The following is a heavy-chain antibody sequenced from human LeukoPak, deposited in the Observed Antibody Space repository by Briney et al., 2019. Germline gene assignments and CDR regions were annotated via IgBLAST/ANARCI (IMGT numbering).Heavy chain of an antibody. Sequence: SETLSLTCTVSGDSISTYYWSWIRPPPGEGLEWIGYIYYSGSTNYNPSLKRRVTISVDTSKNQFSLKLRSVTAADTAVYYCAREPPLYYDILTRNRREDYFDYWGQGTLVTVSS. CDR2: IYYSGST. CDR1: GDSISTYY. J-gene: IGHJ4*02. CDR3: AREPPLYYDILTRNRREDYFDY. D-gene: IGHD3-9*01. V-gene: IGHV4-59*01.